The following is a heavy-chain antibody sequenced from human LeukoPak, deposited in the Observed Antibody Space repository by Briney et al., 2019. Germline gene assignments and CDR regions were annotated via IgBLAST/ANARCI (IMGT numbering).Heavy chain of an antibody. J-gene: IGHJ6*03. CDR2: ISSSGSTI. Sequence: GGSLRLSCAASGFTFSSYEMNWVCQAPGPGLEWVSYISSSGSTIYYADSVKGRFTISRDNAKSSLYLQMNSLRAEDTAVYYCARDGSGSSYMAVWGKGTTVTVSS. V-gene: IGHV3-48*03. CDR3: ARDGSGSSYMAV. CDR1: GFTFSSYE. D-gene: IGHD3-10*01.